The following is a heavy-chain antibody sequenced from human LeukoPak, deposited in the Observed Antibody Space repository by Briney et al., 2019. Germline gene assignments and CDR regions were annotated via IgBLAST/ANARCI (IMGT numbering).Heavy chain of an antibody. D-gene: IGHD2-15*01. CDR2: ISGSGGST. CDR1: GFTFNNYA. J-gene: IGHJ4*02. Sequence: GGSLRLSCAASGFTFNNYAMTWVRQAPGKGLEWVSAISGSGGSTYYANSVKGRFTISRDNSKNTLYLQMNSLRAEDTAVYYCARGYCSGGSCYPSPFDYWGQGTLVTVSS. CDR3: ARGYCSGGSCYPSPFDY. V-gene: IGHV3-23*01.